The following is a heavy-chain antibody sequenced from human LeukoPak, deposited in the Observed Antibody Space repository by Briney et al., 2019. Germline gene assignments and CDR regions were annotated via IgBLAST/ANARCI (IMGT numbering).Heavy chain of an antibody. J-gene: IGHJ2*01. CDR2: IRAYEGNT. CDR1: GYNFDILG. CDR3: ARSLGGFTVDRATGFDL. D-gene: IGHD5-24*01. V-gene: IGHV1-18*01. Sequence: ASVNVSCKASGYNFDILGISWVRQAPGQGLEWMGWIRAYEGNTDYAQKFEDRVTMTTDTSTNTAYMDLRNLTSDDTAVYYCARSLGGFTVDRATGFDLWGRGTLVTVSS.